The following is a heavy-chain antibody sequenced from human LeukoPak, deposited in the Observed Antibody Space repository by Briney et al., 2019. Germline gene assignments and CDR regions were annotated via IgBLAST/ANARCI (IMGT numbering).Heavy chain of an antibody. D-gene: IGHD3-22*01. CDR3: TSWANYYDSSGYWSMPDY. V-gene: IGHV3-73*01. CDR2: IRSKANSYAT. CDR1: GFTFSGSA. J-gene: IGHJ4*02. Sequence: PGGSLRLSCAAPGFTFSGSAMHWVRQASGKGLEWVGRIRSKANSYATAYAASVKGRFTISRDDSKNTAYLQMNSLKTEDTAVYYCTSWANYYDSSGYWSMPDYWGQGTLVTVSS.